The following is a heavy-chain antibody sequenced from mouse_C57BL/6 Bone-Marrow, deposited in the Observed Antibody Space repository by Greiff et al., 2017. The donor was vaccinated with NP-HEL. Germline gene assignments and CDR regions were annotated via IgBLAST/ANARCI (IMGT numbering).Heavy chain of an antibody. J-gene: IGHJ1*03. CDR2: IWRGGST. D-gene: IGHD2-1*01. CDR1: GFSLTSYG. CDR3: AKKRGNYWYFDV. V-gene: IGHV2-5*01. Sequence: VQLQQSGPGLVQPSQSLSITCTVSGFSLTSYGVHWVRQSPGKGLEWLGVIWRGGSTDYNAAFMSRLSITKEKAKSQVFFKMNSLQADDTAIYYCAKKRGNYWYFDVWGTGTTVTVSS.